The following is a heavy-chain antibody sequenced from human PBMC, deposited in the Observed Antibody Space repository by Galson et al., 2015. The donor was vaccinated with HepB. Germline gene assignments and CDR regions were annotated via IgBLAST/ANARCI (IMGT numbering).Heavy chain of an antibody. D-gene: IGHD2-15*01. Sequence: SVKVSCKASGGTFSSYAISWVRRAPGQGLEWMGGIIPIFGTANYAQKFQGRVTITADKSTSTAYMELSSLRSEDTAVYYCARDQGGGYSDAFDIWGQGTMVTVSS. J-gene: IGHJ3*02. CDR2: IIPIFGTA. CDR3: ARDQGGGYSDAFDI. CDR1: GGTFSSYA. V-gene: IGHV1-69*06.